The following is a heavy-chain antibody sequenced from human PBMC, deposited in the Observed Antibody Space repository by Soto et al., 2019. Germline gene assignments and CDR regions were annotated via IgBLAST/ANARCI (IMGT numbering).Heavy chain of an antibody. J-gene: IGHJ6*02. D-gene: IGHD4-17*01. Sequence: GKSLKISCKGSGYSFTSYWIGWVRQMPGKGLEWMGIIYPGDSDTRYSPSLQGQVTISADKSISTAYLQWSSLKASDTAMYYCARLDYGDPRAIYYGMDVWGQGTTVTVSS. CDR1: GYSFTSYW. V-gene: IGHV5-51*01. CDR3: ARLDYGDPRAIYYGMDV. CDR2: IYPGDSDT.